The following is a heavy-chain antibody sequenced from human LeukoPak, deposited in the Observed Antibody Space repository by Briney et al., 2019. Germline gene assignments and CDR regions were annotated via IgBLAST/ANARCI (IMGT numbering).Heavy chain of an antibody. CDR2: IRYDGSNK. D-gene: IGHD2-2*01. Sequence: PGGSLRLSCAASGFTFSSYGMHWVRQAPGNGLEWVAFIRYDGSNKYYADSVKGRFTISRDNARNTVYLHMNSLRAEDTAVFYCARADQGPLDYWGQGTLVTVSS. CDR1: GFTFSSYG. V-gene: IGHV3-30*02. CDR3: ARADQGPLDY. J-gene: IGHJ4*02.